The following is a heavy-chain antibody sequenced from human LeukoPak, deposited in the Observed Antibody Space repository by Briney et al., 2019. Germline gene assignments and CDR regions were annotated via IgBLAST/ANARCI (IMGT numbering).Heavy chain of an antibody. CDR2: ISTFNGNT. J-gene: IGHJ3*02. CDR3: AKNYYYDNTGYWGAFDI. D-gene: IGHD3-22*01. V-gene: IGHV1-18*01. Sequence: ASVTVSFKASGYTFTNYGISWVRQAPGQGGEGMGWISTFNGNTNYAQKLQGRVTMTTDTSTSTTYMELRNLRSDDTAIYHCAKNYYYDNTGYWGAFDIWGQGTMVTVSS. CDR1: GYTFTNYG.